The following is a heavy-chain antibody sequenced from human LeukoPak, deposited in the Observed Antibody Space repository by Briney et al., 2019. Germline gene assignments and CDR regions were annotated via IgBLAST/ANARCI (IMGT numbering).Heavy chain of an antibody. V-gene: IGHV4-34*01. Sequence: SETLSLTCAVYGGSFSGYYWSWIRQPPGKGLEWIGEINHSGSTNYNPSLKSRVTISVDTSKNQFSLKLSSVTAADTAVYYCARGPYCSSTSCYRANYYYMDVWGKWTTVTVSS. CDR1: GGSFSGYY. CDR2: INHSGST. J-gene: IGHJ6*03. CDR3: ARGPYCSSTSCYRANYYYMDV. D-gene: IGHD2-2*01.